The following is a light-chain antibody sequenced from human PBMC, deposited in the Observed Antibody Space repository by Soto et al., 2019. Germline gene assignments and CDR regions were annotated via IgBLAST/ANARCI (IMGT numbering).Light chain of an antibody. Sequence: DIQMTQSPSPVSASVGDRVTITCRASQAIGYWLAWYQQKPGKAPKLLIYPASNLQSGVPSRFSGSGSGTDFPLTISSLQPEDFAIYYCQQENSFPLTFGGGTKVEIK. CDR3: QQENSFPLT. CDR2: PAS. J-gene: IGKJ4*01. V-gene: IGKV1-12*01. CDR1: QAIGYW.